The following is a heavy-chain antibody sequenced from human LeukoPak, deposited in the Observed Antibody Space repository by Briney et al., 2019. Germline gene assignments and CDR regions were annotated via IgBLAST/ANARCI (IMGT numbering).Heavy chain of an antibody. J-gene: IGHJ4*02. Sequence: PSETLSLTCAVYGGSFSGYYWSWIRQPPGKGLEWIGEINHSGSTNYNPSLKSRVTISVDTSKNQFSLKLSSVTAADTAVYYCASDYGDLTSYYFDYWGQGTLVTVSS. CDR1: GGSFSGYY. V-gene: IGHV4-34*01. CDR2: INHSGST. D-gene: IGHD4-17*01. CDR3: ASDYGDLTSYYFDY.